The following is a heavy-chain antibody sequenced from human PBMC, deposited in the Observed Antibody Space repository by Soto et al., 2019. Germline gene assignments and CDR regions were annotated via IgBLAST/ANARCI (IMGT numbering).Heavy chain of an antibody. V-gene: IGHV6-1*01. J-gene: IGHJ6*02. CDR3: ARSRAGAGTGYYYYGMDV. CDR1: GDSVSSNSAA. D-gene: IGHD6-19*01. Sequence: SQTLSLTCAISGDSVSSNSAAWNWIRQSPSRGLEWLGRTYYRSKGYNDYAVSVKSRITINPDTSKNQFSLQLNSVTPEETAVYYCARSRAGAGTGYYYYGMDVWGQGTTVTVSS. CDR2: TYYRSKGYN.